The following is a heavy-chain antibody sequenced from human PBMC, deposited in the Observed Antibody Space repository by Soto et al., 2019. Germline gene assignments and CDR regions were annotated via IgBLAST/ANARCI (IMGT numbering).Heavy chain of an antibody. D-gene: IGHD2-15*01. V-gene: IGHV4-30-4*01. CDR1: GGSISSGDYY. CDR2: IDYSGTT. Sequence: QVQLQESGPGLVKPSQTLSLTCTVSGGSISSGDYYWSWIRQPPGKGLEWIGYIDYSGTTYYNPYLNSGVTMSVDTSKNQFSLKLSSVTAADTAVYYSARIPRRYCSGGSCSSDRNFDCWGQGTLVTVSS. CDR3: ARIPRRYCSGGSCSSDRNFDC. J-gene: IGHJ4*02.